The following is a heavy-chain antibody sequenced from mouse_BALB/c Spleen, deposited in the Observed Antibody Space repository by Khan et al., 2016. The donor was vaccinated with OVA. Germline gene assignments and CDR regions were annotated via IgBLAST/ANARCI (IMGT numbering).Heavy chain of an antibody. Sequence: EVQLVESGPGLVKPSQSLSLTCTVTGYPITNNYAWNWILQFPGNKLEWIVYISYSGSTNYNQSLKSRISFTRDTSKNQFFLQLNSVTTDDTAAYYCARGNYYGYYFDYWGQGTTLTVSS. D-gene: IGHD1-1*01. J-gene: IGHJ2*01. CDR2: ISYSGST. CDR1: GYPITNNYA. CDR3: ARGNYYGYYFDY. V-gene: IGHV3-2*02.